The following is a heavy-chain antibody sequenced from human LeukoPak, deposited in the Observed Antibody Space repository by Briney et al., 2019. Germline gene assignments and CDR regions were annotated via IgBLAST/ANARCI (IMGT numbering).Heavy chain of an antibody. Sequence: ASETLSLTCTVSGGSISSGGYYWSWIRQPAGKGLEWIGRIYTSGNTNYNPSLKSRVTMSVDTSKNQLSLKLSSVTAADTAMYYCAREGTTVVTRALDYWGQGTLVTVSS. CDR2: IYTSGNT. V-gene: IGHV4-61*02. D-gene: IGHD4-23*01. CDR1: GGSISSGGYY. J-gene: IGHJ4*02. CDR3: AREGTTVVTRALDY.